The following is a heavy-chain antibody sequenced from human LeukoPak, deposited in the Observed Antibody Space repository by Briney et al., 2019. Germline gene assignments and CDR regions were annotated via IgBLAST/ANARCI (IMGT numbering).Heavy chain of an antibody. CDR3: ATRSYYYDSSGYE. CDR2: IYYSGST. D-gene: IGHD3-22*01. CDR1: GGSTSSSGYY. Sequence: SETLSLTCTVSGGSTSSSGYYWGWIRQPPGKGLEWIGSIYYSGSTYYNPSLRSRVTISVDTSKNQFSLKLSSVTAADTAVYYCATRSYYYDSSGYEWGQGTLVTVSS. J-gene: IGHJ4*02. V-gene: IGHV4-39*01.